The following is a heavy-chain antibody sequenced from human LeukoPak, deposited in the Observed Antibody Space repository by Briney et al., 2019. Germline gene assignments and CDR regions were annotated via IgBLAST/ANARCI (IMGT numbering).Heavy chain of an antibody. Sequence: ASVNVSCKASGYTFTGYYMHWVRQAPGQGLEWMGRINPNSGGTNYAQKFQGRVTMTRDTSISTAYMELSRLRSDDTAVYYCARKVIAARRHYYYGMDVWGQGTTVTVSS. D-gene: IGHD6-6*01. V-gene: IGHV1-2*06. CDR2: INPNSGGT. J-gene: IGHJ6*02. CDR1: GYTFTGYY. CDR3: ARKVIAARRHYYYGMDV.